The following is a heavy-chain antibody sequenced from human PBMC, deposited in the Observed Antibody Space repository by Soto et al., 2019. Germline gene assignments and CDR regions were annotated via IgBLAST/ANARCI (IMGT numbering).Heavy chain of an antibody. J-gene: IGHJ4*02. CDR2: ISAYNGNT. Sequence: QVQLVQSGAEVKKPVASVKVSCKASGYTITSYGISWVRKAPGQGPEWMGWISAYNGNTNYAQKLQGRVTMTTDTSANTAYMELRSLRSDDTAVYSCARVIFFGRYSSGWYDYWGQGTLVTVSS. V-gene: IGHV1-18*04. CDR3: ARVIFFGRYSSGWYDY. CDR1: GYTITSYG. D-gene: IGHD6-19*01.